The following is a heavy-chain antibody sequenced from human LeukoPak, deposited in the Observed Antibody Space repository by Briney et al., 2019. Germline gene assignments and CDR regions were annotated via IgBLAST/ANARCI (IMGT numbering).Heavy chain of an antibody. CDR3: ARRNYYYYMDV. CDR1: GYSISSGYY. CDR2: IYHSGST. J-gene: IGHJ6*03. Sequence: SETLSPTCAVSGYSISSGYYWGWIRQPPGKGLEWIGSIYHSGSTYYNPSLKSRVTISVDTSKNQFSLKVSSVTAADTAVYYCARRNYYYYMDVWGKGTTVTVSS. V-gene: IGHV4-38-2*01.